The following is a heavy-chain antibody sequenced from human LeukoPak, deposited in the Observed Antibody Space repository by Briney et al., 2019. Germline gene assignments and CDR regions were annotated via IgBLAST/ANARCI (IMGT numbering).Heavy chain of an antibody. CDR2: TYYTGST. V-gene: IGHV4-39*01. CDR3: ARLGAAPGPPHYFYYGMDV. J-gene: IGHJ6*02. D-gene: IGHD6-13*01. CDR1: GGSISSSSYY. Sequence: PSETLSLTCSVSGGSISSSSYYWCWVRQPPGKGLEWIGSTYYTGSTYYNPSLRSRASISGDTPKNQVSLKVNSVPAADTAVYYCARLGAAPGPPHYFYYGMDVWGQGTTVTVS.